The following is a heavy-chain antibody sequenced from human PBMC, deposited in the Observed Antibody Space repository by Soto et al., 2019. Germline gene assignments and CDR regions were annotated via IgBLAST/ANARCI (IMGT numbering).Heavy chain of an antibody. V-gene: IGHV1-2*02. D-gene: IGHD3-10*01. J-gene: IGHJ4*02. Sequence: GASVKVSCKASGYTFTGYYMHWVRQAPGQGLEWMGWINPNSGSTNYAQKFQGRVTITRDKSISTAYMELSSLRSEDTAVYHCARYGSGSYNFDYWGQGTLVTVSS. CDR1: GYTFTGYY. CDR2: INPNSGST. CDR3: ARYGSGSYNFDY.